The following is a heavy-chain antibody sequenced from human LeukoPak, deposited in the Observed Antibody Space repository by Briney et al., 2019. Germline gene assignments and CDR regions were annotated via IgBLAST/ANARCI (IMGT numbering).Heavy chain of an antibody. CDR1: GYSFTSYW. D-gene: IGHD3-16*02. J-gene: IGHJ4*02. Sequence: GESLKISCKGSGYSFTSYWIGWVRQMPGKGLEWMGIIYPGDSDTRYSPSFQGQVTISADKSISTAYLQWSSLKASDTAMYYCARAPITFGGVIVYFDYWAREPWSPSPQ. CDR2: IYPGDSDT. CDR3: ARAPITFGGVIVYFDY. V-gene: IGHV5-51*01.